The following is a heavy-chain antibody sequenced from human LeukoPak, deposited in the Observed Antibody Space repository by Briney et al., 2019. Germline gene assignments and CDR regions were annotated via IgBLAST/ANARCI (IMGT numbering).Heavy chain of an antibody. CDR2: IYYSGST. J-gene: IGHJ4*02. CDR1: GGSISSGGYY. D-gene: IGHD6-6*01. CDR3: ARASSSSGGYFGN. V-gene: IGHV4-31*03. Sequence: SETLSLTCTVSGGSISSGGYYWSWIRQHPGKGLEWIGYIYYSGSTFYNPSLKSRVTISVDTSKNQFSLKLSSVTAADTAVYYCARASSSSGGYFGNWGQGTLVTVSS.